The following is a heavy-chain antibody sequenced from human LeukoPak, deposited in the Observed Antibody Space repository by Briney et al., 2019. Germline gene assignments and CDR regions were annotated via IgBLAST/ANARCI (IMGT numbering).Heavy chain of an antibody. CDR3: AKDLLAARPSVQYFDY. CDR1: GFTFSSYG. J-gene: IGHJ4*02. Sequence: GGSLRLSCAASGFTFSSYGMHWVRQAPGKGLEWVAFIRYDGSNKYYADSVKGRFTISRDNSKNTLYLQMNSLRAEDTAVYYCAKDLLAARPSVQYFDYWGQGTVVTVSS. D-gene: IGHD6-6*01. V-gene: IGHV3-30*02. CDR2: IRYDGSNK.